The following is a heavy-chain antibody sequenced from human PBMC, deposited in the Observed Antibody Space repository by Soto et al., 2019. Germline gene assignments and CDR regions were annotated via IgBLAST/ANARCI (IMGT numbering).Heavy chain of an antibody. V-gene: IGHV3-30*03. J-gene: IGHJ6*02. Sequence: SGGSLRLSCAASGFTFSSSGMHWVRQAPGKGLEWVAVISYDGSNKFYADSVKGRFTISRDNFRNTLYLQMNSLRDDDAAVYYCSREVYEERQRQYYYFGMDVWGQGTTVTVSS. D-gene: IGHD1-1*01. CDR2: ISYDGSNK. CDR3: SREVYEERQRQYYYFGMDV. CDR1: GFTFSSSG.